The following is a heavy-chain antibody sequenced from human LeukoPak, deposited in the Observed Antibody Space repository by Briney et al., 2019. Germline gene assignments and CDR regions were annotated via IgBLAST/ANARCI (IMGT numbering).Heavy chain of an antibody. CDR2: INHSGST. D-gene: IGHD3-10*01. CDR1: GGSFSGYY. Sequence: KTSETLSLTCAVYGGSFSGYYWSWIRQPPGKGLEWIGEINHSGSTNYNPSLKSRVTISVDTSKNQFSLKLSSVTAADTAVYYCARRRYYYGSGSYYPFDYWGQGTLVTVSS. V-gene: IGHV4-34*01. J-gene: IGHJ4*02. CDR3: ARRRYYYGSGSYYPFDY.